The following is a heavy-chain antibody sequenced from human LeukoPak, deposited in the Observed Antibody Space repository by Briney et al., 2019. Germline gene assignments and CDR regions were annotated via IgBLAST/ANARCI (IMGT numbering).Heavy chain of an antibody. J-gene: IGHJ4*02. V-gene: IGHV1-69*05. CDR2: IIPIFGTA. Sequence: SVKVSCKASGGTFSSYAISWVRQAPGQGLEWMGGIIPIFGTANYAQKLQGRVTMTTDTSTSTAYMELRSLRSDDTAVYYCARGHGWELYYFDYWGQGTLVTVSS. CDR3: ARGHGWELYYFDY. D-gene: IGHD1-26*01. CDR1: GGTFSSYA.